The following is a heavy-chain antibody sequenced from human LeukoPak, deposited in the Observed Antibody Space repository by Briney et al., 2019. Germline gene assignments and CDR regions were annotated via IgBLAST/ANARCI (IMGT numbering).Heavy chain of an antibody. CDR1: GGSISSGGYY. D-gene: IGHD5-12*01. CDR3: ARERATGSFY. CDR2: IYYSGST. J-gene: IGHJ4*02. Sequence: PSETLSLTFTVSGGSISSGGYYWSWIRQHPGKGLEWIGYIYYSGSTYYNPSLKSRVTISVDTSKNQFSLKLSSVTAADTAVYYCARERATGSFYWGQGTLVTVSS. V-gene: IGHV4-31*03.